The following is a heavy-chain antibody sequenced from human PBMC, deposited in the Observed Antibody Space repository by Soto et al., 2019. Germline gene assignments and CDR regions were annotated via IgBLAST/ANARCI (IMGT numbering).Heavy chain of an antibody. J-gene: IGHJ6*02. V-gene: IGHV1-8*01. D-gene: IGHD2-2*01. CDR2: MNPNSGNT. CDR3: ARAPVQLPLYYGMDV. Sequence: ASEKVSCKASGYTFTSYDINWVRQATGQGLEWMGWMNPNSGNTGYAQKFQGRVTMTRNTSISTAYMELSSLRSEDTAVYYCARAPVQLPLYYGMDVWGQGTTVTVSS. CDR1: GYTFTSYD.